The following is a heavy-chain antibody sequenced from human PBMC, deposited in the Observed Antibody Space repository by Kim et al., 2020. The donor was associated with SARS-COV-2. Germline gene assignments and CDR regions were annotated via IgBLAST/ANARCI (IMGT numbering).Heavy chain of an antibody. Sequence: SETLSLTCTVSGGSISSSSYYWGWIRQPPGKGLEWIGSIYYSGSTYYNPSLKSRVTISVDTSKNQFSLKLSSVTAADTAVYYCARGYDSSGYYWKSDMSRYFDLWGRGTLVTVSS. J-gene: IGHJ2*01. CDR1: GGSISSSSYY. CDR3: ARGYDSSGYYWKSDMSRYFDL. V-gene: IGHV4-39*01. CDR2: IYYSGST. D-gene: IGHD3-22*01.